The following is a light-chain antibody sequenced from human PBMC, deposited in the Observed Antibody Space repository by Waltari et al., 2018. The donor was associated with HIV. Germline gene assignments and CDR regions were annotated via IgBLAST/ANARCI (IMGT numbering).Light chain of an antibody. J-gene: IGLJ1*01. CDR1: SSNIGNNA. CDR3: AAWDDSLNGYV. CDR2: YDD. Sequence: QSVLTQPPSVSEAPQQRVTISCSGSSSNIGNNAVSWYQQLPGKAPKLLIFYDDLLPSGVSDRFSGSKSGTSASLAISGLQSEDEADYYCAAWDDSLNGYVFGTGTQVTV. V-gene: IGLV1-36*01.